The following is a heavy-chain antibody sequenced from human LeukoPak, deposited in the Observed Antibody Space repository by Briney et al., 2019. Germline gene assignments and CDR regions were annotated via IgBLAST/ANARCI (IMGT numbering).Heavy chain of an antibody. CDR2: INQDGSEK. V-gene: IGHV3-7*05. CDR1: GFTFNTYW. D-gene: IGHD2/OR15-2a*01. J-gene: IGHJ4*02. CDR3: STFCARLTDY. Sequence: GGSLRLSCAASGFTFNTYWISWVRQAPGKGLEWLATINQDGSEKYYVDSVKGRFTISRDNAKSLLYLQMNSLRAEATAVYYFSTFCARLTDYWGQGALVTVSS.